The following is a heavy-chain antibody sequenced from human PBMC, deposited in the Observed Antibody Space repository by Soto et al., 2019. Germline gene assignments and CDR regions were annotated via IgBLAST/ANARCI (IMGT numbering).Heavy chain of an antibody. J-gene: IGHJ6*02. CDR3: AREGGFPYYYCYYGMDV. Sequence: QVQLQQWGAGLLKPSETLSLTCAVYGGSFSGYYWSWIRQPPGKGLEWIGEINHSGSTNYNPSLKSRVPISVDTSKNQFSLKLSSVTAADTAVYYCAREGGFPYYYCYYGMDVWGQGPTVTVSS. V-gene: IGHV4-34*01. D-gene: IGHD3-16*01. CDR2: INHSGST. CDR1: GGSFSGYY.